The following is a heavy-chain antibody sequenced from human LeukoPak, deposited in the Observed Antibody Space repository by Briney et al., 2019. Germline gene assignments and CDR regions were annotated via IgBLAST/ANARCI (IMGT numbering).Heavy chain of an antibody. Sequence: GRSLRLSCADSGLTFRTSAMHWVRQAPGKGLEWVAVVSFDGSNENYADSVRGRFTISRDNSKNTLYLQMSGLRREDTAMYYCARGVGYTLVSWGQGTLVTVPS. D-gene: IGHD5-24*01. CDR1: GLTFRTSA. CDR2: VSFDGSNE. CDR3: ARGVGYTLVS. J-gene: IGHJ5*02. V-gene: IGHV3-30-3*01.